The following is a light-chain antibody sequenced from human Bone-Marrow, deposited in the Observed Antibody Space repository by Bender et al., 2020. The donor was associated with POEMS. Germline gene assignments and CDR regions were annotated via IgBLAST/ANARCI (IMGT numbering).Light chain of an antibody. CDR3: QVWDSSSNRVV. J-gene: IGLJ2*01. CDR2: DNS. V-gene: IGLV3-21*02. CDR1: NIGSKS. Sequence: SYVLTQAPSVSVAPGQTASITCGGNNIGSKSVHWYQQNPGQAPVLVVYDNSDRHSEIPERFSGSNSGNTATLTIGRVEAGDEADYYCQVWDSSSNRVVFGGGTKLTVL.